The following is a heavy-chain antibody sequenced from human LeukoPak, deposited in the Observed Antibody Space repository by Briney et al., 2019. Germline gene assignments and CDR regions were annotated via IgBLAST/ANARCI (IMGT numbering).Heavy chain of an antibody. D-gene: IGHD1-26*01. J-gene: IGHJ3*02. CDR2: INQDGSEK. V-gene: IGHV3-7*04. CDR3: ARRIVGAYDVFDI. CDR1: GFTFSRYW. Sequence: GGSLRLSYAASGFTFSRYWMSWVRQAPGKGLEWVANINQDGSEKYYVDSVKGRFTISRGNAKNSLDLQMNSLRAEDTALYYCARRIVGAYDVFDIWGQGTMVTVSS.